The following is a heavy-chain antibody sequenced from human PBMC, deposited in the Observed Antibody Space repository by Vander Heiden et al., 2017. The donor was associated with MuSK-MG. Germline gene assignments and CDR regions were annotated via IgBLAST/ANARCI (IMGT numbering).Heavy chain of an antibody. D-gene: IGHD4-17*01. V-gene: IGHV3-23*01. Sequence: EWVSAISGSGGSTYYADCVKGRFTISRDNSKNTLYLQMNSLRAEDTAVYYCAKDPFTATTSTVVRPGWYFDLWGRGTLVTVSS. CDR2: ISGSGGST. J-gene: IGHJ2*01. CDR3: AKDPFTATTSTVVRPGWYFDL.